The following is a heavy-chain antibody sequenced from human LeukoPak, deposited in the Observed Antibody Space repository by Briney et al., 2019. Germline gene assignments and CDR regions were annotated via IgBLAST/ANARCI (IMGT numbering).Heavy chain of an antibody. J-gene: IGHJ4*02. V-gene: IGHV7-4-1*02. D-gene: IGHD3-22*01. CDR2: INTNTGNP. CDR3: ARGTPSRKPDYYDSSWAWSY. CDR1: GYTFTSYA. Sequence: ASVKVSCKASGYTFTSYAMNWVRQAPGQGLEWMGWINTNTGNPTYAQGFTGRFVFSLDTSVSTAYQQISSLKAEDTAVYYCARGTPSRKPDYYDSSWAWSYWGQGTLVTVSS.